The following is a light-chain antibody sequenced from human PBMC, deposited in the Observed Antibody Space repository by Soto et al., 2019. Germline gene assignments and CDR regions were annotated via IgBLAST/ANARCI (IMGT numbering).Light chain of an antibody. J-gene: IGKJ5*01. CDR1: QSLTSGD. Sequence: EIVLTQSPDTLSLSPGESATLSCRASQSLTSGDLAWYQQKFGQAPRLLIYGASTRAPGIPDRFSGSGSGPDFTLTVSRLDPEDFAVYYCQQYETSPATFGQGTRLEI. CDR3: QQYETSPAT. CDR2: GAS. V-gene: IGKV3-20*01.